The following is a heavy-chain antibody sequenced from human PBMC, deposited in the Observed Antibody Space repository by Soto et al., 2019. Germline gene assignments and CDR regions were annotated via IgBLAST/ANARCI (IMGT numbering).Heavy chain of an antibody. CDR2: IIPIFGTA. CDR1: GGTFSSYA. Sequence: SVKVSCKASGGTFSSYAISWVRQAPGQGLEWMGGIIPIFGTANYAQKFQGRVTITADESTSTAYMELSSLRSEDTAVYYCATHRAYYDILTGYLPLDYWGQGTLVTVSS. D-gene: IGHD3-9*01. CDR3: ATHRAYYDILTGYLPLDY. V-gene: IGHV1-69*13. J-gene: IGHJ4*02.